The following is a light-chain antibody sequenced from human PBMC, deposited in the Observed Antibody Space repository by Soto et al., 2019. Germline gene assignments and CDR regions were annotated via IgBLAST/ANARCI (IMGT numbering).Light chain of an antibody. CDR3: SSNAGIHTI. CDR2: DVT. V-gene: IGLV2-11*01. Sequence: QSALTQPRSVSGSPGQSVAISCTGTSSDVGGYNYVSWYQQFPGKVPKLMIYDVTKRPPGVPDRFSGSKSGNTASLTISGLQAEDEADYYCSSNAGIHTIFGGGTKLTVL. J-gene: IGLJ2*01. CDR1: SSDVGGYNY.